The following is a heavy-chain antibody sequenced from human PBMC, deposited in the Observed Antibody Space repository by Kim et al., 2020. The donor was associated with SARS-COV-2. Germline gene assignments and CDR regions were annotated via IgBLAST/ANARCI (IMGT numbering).Heavy chain of an antibody. CDR2: ISAINGYT. J-gene: IGHJ4*01. Sequence: GGSLRLSCAASGFAFSDYYMTWIRQAPGKGLEWLSYISAINGYTNYADAVKGRFTISRDNAKNSLYLQMNSLKAEDTATDYCSRVSKGGSSWYYFDSWG. CDR1: GFAFSDYY. CDR3: SRVSKGGSSWYYFDS. V-gene: IGHV3-11*05. D-gene: IGHD6-13*01.